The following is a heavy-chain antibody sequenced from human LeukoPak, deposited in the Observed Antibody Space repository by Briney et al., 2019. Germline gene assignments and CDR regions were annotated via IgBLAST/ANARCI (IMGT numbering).Heavy chain of an antibody. CDR1: GYTFTGYY. J-gene: IGHJ4*02. V-gene: IGHV1-2*02. CDR2: INPNSGGT. CDR3: ASMDYGDYGRRYFDY. D-gene: IGHD4-17*01. Sequence: ASVTVSCKASGYTFTGYYMHWVRQAPGQGLEWMGWINPNSGGTNYAQKFQGRVTMTRDTSISTAYMELSRLRSDDTALYYCASMDYGDYGRRYFDYWGQGTLVTVSS.